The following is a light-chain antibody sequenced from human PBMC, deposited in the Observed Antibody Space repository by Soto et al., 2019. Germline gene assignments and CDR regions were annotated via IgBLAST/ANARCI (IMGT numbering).Light chain of an antibody. J-gene: IGKJ5*01. CDR1: QSVSSN. V-gene: IGKV3-11*01. CDR3: QQRSNWPPIT. CDR2: DAS. Sequence: EIVLTQSPATLSLSPGDTATLSCRASQSVSSNLGWYQQKPGQAPRLLIYDASNRATGIPARFSGSGSETAFTLTISSLESEDFAVYYCQQRSNWPPITFGQGTRLEIK.